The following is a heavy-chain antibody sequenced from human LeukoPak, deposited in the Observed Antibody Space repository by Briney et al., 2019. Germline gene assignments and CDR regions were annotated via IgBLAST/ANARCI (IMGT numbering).Heavy chain of an antibody. CDR2: ITTKRSNYAT. CDR1: GFTFSDSD. CDR3: TTYRSGHY. D-gene: IGHD6-19*01. J-gene: IGHJ4*02. Sequence: GGSLRLSCAASGFTFSDSDIHWVRQASGKGLEWVGRITTKRSNYATAYTASVKGRFTISRLDSENTAYLQMNSLKTEDTALYYCTTYRSGHYWGQGTLVTVSS. V-gene: IGHV3-73*01.